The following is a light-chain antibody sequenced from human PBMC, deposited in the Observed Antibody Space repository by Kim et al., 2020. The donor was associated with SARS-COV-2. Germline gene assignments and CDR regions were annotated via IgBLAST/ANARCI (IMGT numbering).Light chain of an antibody. Sequence: EIVMTQSPATLSVSPGDRATLSCRASQGVSSNLAWFQQKPGQAPRLLIYGASTRATGIPARFSGTGSGTEFTLTISSLQSEDFAVYYCKQYNNWPPVTFGQGTRLEI. CDR3: KQYNNWPPVT. J-gene: IGKJ5*01. CDR1: QGVSSN. V-gene: IGKV3-15*01. CDR2: GAS.